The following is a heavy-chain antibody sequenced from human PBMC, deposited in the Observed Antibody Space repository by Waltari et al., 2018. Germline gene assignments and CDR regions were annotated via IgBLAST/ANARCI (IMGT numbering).Heavy chain of an antibody. CDR2: INAANDNT. CDR3: ARDGYCSGGSCYSGWSDP. CDR1: GFSFTNFA. D-gene: IGHD2-15*01. Sequence: QVQLVQSGAEVKKPGASVKVSCTLSGFSFTNFAVHWLRQAPGQRLEWMGWINAANDNTRYSQKFQDRVTITRDTSASTAYMELSSLRSEDTAVYYCARDGYCSGGSCYSGWSDPWGQGTLVIVSS. J-gene: IGHJ5*02. V-gene: IGHV1-3*01.